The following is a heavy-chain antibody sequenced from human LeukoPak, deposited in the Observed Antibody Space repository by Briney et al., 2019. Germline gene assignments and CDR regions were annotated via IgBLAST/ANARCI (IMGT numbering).Heavy chain of an antibody. CDR2: ISYSGSTN. V-gene: IGHV4-59*12. J-gene: IGHJ5*02. D-gene: IGHD3-3*01. CDR1: GGSISNYF. Sequence: SETLSLTCTISGGSISNYFWSWIRQPPGKGLEWIGYISYSGSTNNHNPSLKSRVTMSVDTSKNQFSLKLSSVTAADTAVYYCARDPPRTIFGVVIMESPALNWFDPWGQGTLVTVSS. CDR3: ARDPPRTIFGVVIMESPALNWFDP.